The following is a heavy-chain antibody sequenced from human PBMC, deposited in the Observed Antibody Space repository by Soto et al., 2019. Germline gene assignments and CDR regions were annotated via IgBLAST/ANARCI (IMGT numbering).Heavy chain of an antibody. CDR3: ARDLSSPFDY. V-gene: IGHV4-4*02. CDR1: GDSISRSYW. CDR2: IYHSGST. D-gene: IGHD6-13*01. J-gene: IGHJ4*02. Sequence: SETLSLTCAVSGDSISRSYWWSWVRQPPGKGVEWIGEIYHSGSTNYNPSLKSRVTISVDKSKNQFSLKLSSVTAADTAVYYCARDLSSPFDYWGQGTLVTVSS.